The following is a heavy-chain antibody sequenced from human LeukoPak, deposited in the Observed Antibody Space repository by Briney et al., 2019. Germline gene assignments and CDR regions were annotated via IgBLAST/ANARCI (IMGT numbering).Heavy chain of an antibody. CDR3: TREYISGPRQTDAFDI. CDR1: GFTFSSYG. J-gene: IGHJ3*02. Sequence: GGSLRLSCAASGFTFSSYGMHWVRQAPGKGLEWVAVIWYDENKKFYADSVKGRFTISRDNAKDTLYLQMNGLRTEDTAVYYCTREYISGPRQTDAFDIWGRGTMVTVSS. D-gene: IGHD3-22*01. CDR2: IWYDENKK. V-gene: IGHV3-33*01.